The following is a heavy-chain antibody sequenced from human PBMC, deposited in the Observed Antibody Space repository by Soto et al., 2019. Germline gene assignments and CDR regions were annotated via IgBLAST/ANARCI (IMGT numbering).Heavy chain of an antibody. CDR2: INVGNGNT. D-gene: IGHD1-20*01. J-gene: IGHJ4*02. V-gene: IGHV1-3*01. Sequence: ASVKVSCKASGYNFYSYTMHWVRQAPGQRLEWMGWINVGNGNTKSSQTFQGRVAITRDTSATTVYLEVSSLRSEDTAVYYCARDGGYNWKAPGYWGQGTLVTVSS. CDR1: GYNFYSYT. CDR3: ARDGGYNWKAPGY.